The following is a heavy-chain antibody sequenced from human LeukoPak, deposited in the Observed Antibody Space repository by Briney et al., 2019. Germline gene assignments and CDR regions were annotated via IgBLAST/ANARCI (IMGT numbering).Heavy chain of an antibody. CDR2: IIPILGIA. D-gene: IGHD3-22*01. J-gene: IGHJ4*02. CDR1: GGTFSSYA. V-gene: IGHV1-69*04. Sequence: ASVKVSCKASGGTFSSYAISWVRQAPGQGLEWMGRIIPILGIANYAQKFQGRVTITADKSTGTAYMELSSLRSEDTAVYYCATGGKYYYDSSGQFDYWGQGTLVTVSS. CDR3: ATGGKYYYDSSGQFDY.